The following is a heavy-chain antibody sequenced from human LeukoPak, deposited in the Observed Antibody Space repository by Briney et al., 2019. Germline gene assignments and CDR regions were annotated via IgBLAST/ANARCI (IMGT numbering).Heavy chain of an antibody. D-gene: IGHD6-19*01. J-gene: IGHJ4*02. CDR2: ISVYNGNT. CDR1: GYTFTSYG. V-gene: IGHV1-18*01. CDR3: ARVISFSGSAVSGGAY. Sequence: ASVKVSCKASGYTFTSYGISWVRQAPGQGLEWLGWISVYNGNTIYAQKLQGRVTITTDTSTSTAYMDLRSLRSDDTAVYYCARVISFSGSAVSGGAYWGQGTLVTVSS.